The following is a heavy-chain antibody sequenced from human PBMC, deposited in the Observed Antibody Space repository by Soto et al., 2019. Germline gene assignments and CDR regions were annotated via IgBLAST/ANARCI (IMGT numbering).Heavy chain of an antibody. D-gene: IGHD3-10*01. Sequence: QVQLVQSGAELKKPGSSVKVSCKASGDTFSGYPINWVRQAPGEGLEWMGRIIPVFGTTEDAQRFEGRVTFTADESTYTAYMELRGLLSEDTAVYYCARDGGFGELKYWGPGTLVTVSS. V-gene: IGHV1-69*18. CDR1: GDTFSGYP. J-gene: IGHJ4*02. CDR3: ARDGGFGELKY. CDR2: IIPVFGTT.